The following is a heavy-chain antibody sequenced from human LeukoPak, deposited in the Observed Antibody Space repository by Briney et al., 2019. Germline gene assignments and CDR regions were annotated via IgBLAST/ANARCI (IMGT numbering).Heavy chain of an antibody. CDR1: GFTFSAYA. CDR3: ARSYDSSGYYSFDY. D-gene: IGHD3-22*01. J-gene: IGHJ4*02. CDR2: ISYDGSNI. V-gene: IGHV3-30-3*01. Sequence: GGSLRLSCAASGFTFSAYAMHWVRQAPGRGLEWVAVISYDGSNIYHADSVRGRFTISRDNSKSTLYLQMNSLRAEDTAIYSCARSYDSSGYYSFDYWGQGTLVTVSS.